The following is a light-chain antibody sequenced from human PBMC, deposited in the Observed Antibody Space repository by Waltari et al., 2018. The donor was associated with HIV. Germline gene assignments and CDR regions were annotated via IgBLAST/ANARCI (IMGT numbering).Light chain of an antibody. CDR3: QQYSQWLRT. CDR1: QSVGGN. V-gene: IGKV3-15*01. CDR2: GAS. J-gene: IGKJ1*01. Sequence: EILMTQSPATLSVSPGERATLSCRASQSVGGNLAWYQQKPGQSPRLLIYGASARATGTPARFSGRGSGTDFTLTVSSLQSEDVASYYCQQYSQWLRTFGNGTKV.